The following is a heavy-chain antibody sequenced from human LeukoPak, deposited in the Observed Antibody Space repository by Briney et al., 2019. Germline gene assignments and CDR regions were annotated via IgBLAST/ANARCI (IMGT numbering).Heavy chain of an antibody. CDR1: GFTFSTYW. V-gene: IGHV3-74*01. CDR3: ARAAYSSSPDY. CDR2: IDSDGSRT. J-gene: IGHJ4*02. D-gene: IGHD6-6*01. Sequence: PGGSLRLSCSASGFTFSTYWMVWVHQAPGKGLLWVSHIDSDGSRTGYADPVKGRFTMSRDNAKNTLYLQMNSLRAEDTAVYFCARAAYSSSPDYWGQGTLVTVSS.